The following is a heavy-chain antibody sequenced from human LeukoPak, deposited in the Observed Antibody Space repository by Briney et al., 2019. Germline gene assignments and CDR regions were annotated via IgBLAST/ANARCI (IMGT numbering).Heavy chain of an antibody. D-gene: IGHD3-22*01. CDR2: IYYSGST. Sequence: SETLSLTCTVSGGSISSYYWSWIRQRPGKGLEWIGYIYYSGSTNYNPSLKSRVTISVDTSKNQFSLKLSSVTAADTAVYYCARDDYDSNAFDIWGQGTMVTVSS. CDR1: GGSISSYY. CDR3: ARDDYDSNAFDI. J-gene: IGHJ3*02. V-gene: IGHV4-59*01.